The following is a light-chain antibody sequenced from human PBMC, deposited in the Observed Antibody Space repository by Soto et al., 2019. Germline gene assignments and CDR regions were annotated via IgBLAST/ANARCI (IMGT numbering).Light chain of an antibody. CDR1: SSDVEANKL. J-gene: IGLJ1*01. CDR2: EDI. Sequence: QSVLTQPASVSGSPGQSITISCTGSSSDVEANKLVSWYQQHPGTAPRLLIYEDIRRPSGISSRFSGSKSGNTASLTISGLQAEDEADYYCSSYTSSSTPYVFGTGTKVTVL. V-gene: IGLV2-14*02. CDR3: SSYTSSSTPYV.